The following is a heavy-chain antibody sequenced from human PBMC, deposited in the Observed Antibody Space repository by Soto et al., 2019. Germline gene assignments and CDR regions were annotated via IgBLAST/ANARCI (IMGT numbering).Heavy chain of an antibody. CDR2: VSPSGTT. CDR3: ARDRGSYGMDV. CDR1: GDSISVGYY. Sequence: QVQLQESGPGLVKPSQTLSLTCTVSGDSISVGYYWSWIRQHPGKGLEWIGYVSPSGTTYYNPSLKSRVSISTVTSKNQFSLEVSSVTAADTDVYYCARDRGSYGMDVWGQGTTVTVSS. J-gene: IGHJ6*02. V-gene: IGHV4-31*03.